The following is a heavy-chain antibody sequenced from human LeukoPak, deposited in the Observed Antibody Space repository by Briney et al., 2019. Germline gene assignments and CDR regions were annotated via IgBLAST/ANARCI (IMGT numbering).Heavy chain of an antibody. V-gene: IGHV1-18*01. CDR2: ISAYNGNT. CDR1: GYTFTSYG. J-gene: IGHJ6*02. Sequence: ASVKVSCKASGYTFTSYGISWVRQAPGQGLEWMGWISAYNGNTNYAQKLQGRVTMTTDTSTSTAYMELRSLRSGDTAVYYCARDRRFLEWLDYYYYGMDVWGQGTTVTVSS. D-gene: IGHD3-3*01. CDR3: ARDRRFLEWLDYYYYGMDV.